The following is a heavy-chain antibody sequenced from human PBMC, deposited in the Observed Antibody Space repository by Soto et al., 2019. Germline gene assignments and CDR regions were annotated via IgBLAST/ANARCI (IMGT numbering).Heavy chain of an antibody. D-gene: IGHD5-18*01. Sequence: PSETLSLTCTVSGGSISSGGYYWSWIRQHPGKGLEWIGYIYHSGSTYYNPSLKSGVTRSVDASKNQFTLNVSSVTAADTAVYYCARAGTAMGGENWFGPSGPGSLVTVSS. V-gene: IGHV4-31*03. CDR2: IYHSGST. CDR3: ARAGTAMGGENWFGP. J-gene: IGHJ5*02. CDR1: GGSISSGGYY.